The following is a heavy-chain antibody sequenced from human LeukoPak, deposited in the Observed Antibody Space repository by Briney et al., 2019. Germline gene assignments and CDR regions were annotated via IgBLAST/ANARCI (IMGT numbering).Heavy chain of an antibody. D-gene: IGHD1-26*01. V-gene: IGHV4-59*02. Sequence: SASLSLTRPVYGGFVGRHYWGWVRQHPGEGMEWLGYMYYSGGTNYNPSSSGRVTISVDTSKSQFSLKLSSVTAADTAVYYYARVGGMQIVGATTDYYYYYMDVWGKGTTVTVSS. CDR1: GGFVGRHY. CDR2: MYYSGGT. J-gene: IGHJ6*03. CDR3: ARVGGMQIVGATTDYYYYYMDV.